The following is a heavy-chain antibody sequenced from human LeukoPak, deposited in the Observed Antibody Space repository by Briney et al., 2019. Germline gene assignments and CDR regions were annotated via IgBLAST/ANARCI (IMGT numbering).Heavy chain of an antibody. Sequence: GGSLRLSCAVSGFTFSSHWMHWVRQAPGKGLVWVSRINHDGSDTIYADSVKGRFTISRDNSKNTLYLQMNSLRAEDTAVYYCARGLAAAAIRGGYWGQGTLVTVSS. CDR3: ARGLAAAAIRGGY. CDR1: GFTFSSHW. J-gene: IGHJ4*02. D-gene: IGHD6-13*01. CDR2: INHDGSDT. V-gene: IGHV3-74*01.